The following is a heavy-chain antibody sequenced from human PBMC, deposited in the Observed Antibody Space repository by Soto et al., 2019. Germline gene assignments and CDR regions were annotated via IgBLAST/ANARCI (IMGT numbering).Heavy chain of an antibody. CDR1: GVTVSTNY. CDR2: IKQGGTET. D-gene: IGHD5-18*01. J-gene: IGHJ4*02. CDR3: ASLDTARVETAGY. V-gene: IGHV3-7*01. Sequence: GGSLRLSCAASGVTVSTNYMSWVRQAPGKGLEWVANIKQGGTETYYVDSVKGRFTISKDHAKNSLYLQMNSLRVEDTALYYCASLDTARVETAGYWGQGTLVTVSS.